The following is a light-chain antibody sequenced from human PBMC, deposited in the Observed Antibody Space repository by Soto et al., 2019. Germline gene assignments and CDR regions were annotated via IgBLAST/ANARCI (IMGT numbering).Light chain of an antibody. J-gene: IGLJ2*01. CDR1: SSDVVTYNL. CDR3: SSYTSSSTLEV. Sequence: QSALTQPASVSGSPGQSINISCTGTSSDVVTYNLVSWYQQHPGKAPKLMIYEVSNRPSGVSNRFSGSKSGNTASLTISGLQAEDEADYYCSSYTSSSTLEVFGGGTKLTVL. V-gene: IGLV2-14*02. CDR2: EVS.